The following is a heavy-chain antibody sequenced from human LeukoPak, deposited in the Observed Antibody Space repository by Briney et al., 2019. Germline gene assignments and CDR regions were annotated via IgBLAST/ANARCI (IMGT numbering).Heavy chain of an antibody. CDR3: AKGAVGTRLCY. J-gene: IGHJ4*02. V-gene: IGHV3-23*01. D-gene: IGHD1-1*01. CDR1: GFTFSSYA. Sequence: GGSLRLSCAASGFTFSSYAMSWVRQAPGEGLEWVSAISGSGGSTYYADSVKGRFTISRDNSKNTLYLQMNSLRAEDTSVYYCAKGAVGTRLCYWGEGTLLTVSS. CDR2: ISGSGGST.